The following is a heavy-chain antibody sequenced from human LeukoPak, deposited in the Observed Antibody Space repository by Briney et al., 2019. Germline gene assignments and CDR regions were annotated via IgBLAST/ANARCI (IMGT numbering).Heavy chain of an antibody. CDR3: AKFSGRERRTLYFDY. V-gene: IGHV3-23*01. D-gene: IGHD1-26*01. J-gene: IGHJ4*02. CDR1: GFTFSSYA. CDR2: ISGSCGST. Sequence: GGSLRLSCAASGFTFSSYAMSWVRQAPGKGLEWVSAISGSCGSTYHVERVKGRFTISRDNSQNTLYLQMNSLRAEDTAVYYCAKFSGRERRTLYFDYWVQGTLVTVSS.